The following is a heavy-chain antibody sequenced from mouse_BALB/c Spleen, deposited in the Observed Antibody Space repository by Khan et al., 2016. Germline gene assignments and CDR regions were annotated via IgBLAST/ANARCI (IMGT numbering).Heavy chain of an antibody. V-gene: IGHV2-6-7*01. CDR1: GFSLTGYG. D-gene: IGHD2-1*01. CDR3: ASSGNRYPGYFAV. Sequence: QIQLQQSGPGLVAPSQSLSITCTVSGFSLTGYGVNWVRQPPGKGLEWLGTIWGDGSTDYNSALKSRLSISKDNSKSQVFLKMNSLQTDDTARYXFASSGNRYPGYFAVWGAGTTVTVSS. J-gene: IGHJ1*01. CDR2: IWGDGST.